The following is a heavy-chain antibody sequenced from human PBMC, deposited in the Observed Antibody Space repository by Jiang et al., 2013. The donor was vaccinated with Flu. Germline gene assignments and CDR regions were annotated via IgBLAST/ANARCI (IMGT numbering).Heavy chain of an antibody. CDR3: AREGVVVPAAVRTLENWFDP. V-gene: IGHV1-69*01. D-gene: IGHD2-2*01. CDR1: GGTFSSYA. J-gene: IGHJ5*02. CDR2: IIPMYGTA. Sequence: SGAEVKKPGSSVKISCKASGGTFSSYAINWVRQAPGQGLEWMGGIIPMYGTAIYAQKFQGRVTITADESTSTAYMELSSLRSEDTAVYYCAREGVVVPAAVRTLENWFDPGAREPWSPSPQ.